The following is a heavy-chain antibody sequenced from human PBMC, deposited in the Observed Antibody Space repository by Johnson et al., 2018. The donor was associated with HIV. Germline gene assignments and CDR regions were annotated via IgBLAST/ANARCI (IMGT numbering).Heavy chain of an antibody. V-gene: IGHV3-30*14. D-gene: IGHD3-22*01. Sequence: QVQLVESGGGVVQPGRSLRLSCAASGFTFSSYAMHWVRQAPGKGLEWVSAISGSGGDTYYADSVKGRFTISRDDSKNTLYLQMNRLTAEDTAVYYCARDPELDYFDNRAFDIWGQGTMVTVSS. CDR1: GFTFSSYA. CDR3: ARDPELDYFDNRAFDI. CDR2: ISGSGGDT. J-gene: IGHJ3*02.